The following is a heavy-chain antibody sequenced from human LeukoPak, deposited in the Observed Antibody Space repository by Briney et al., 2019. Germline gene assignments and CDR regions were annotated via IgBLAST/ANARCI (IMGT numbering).Heavy chain of an antibody. V-gene: IGHV3-11*01. CDR3: ARSDVQNYDFWNGYPTNYYMDV. CDR2: ISSTGKTL. CDR1: GFTYHNFF. J-gene: IGHJ6*03. Sequence: GGSLRLSRAASGFTYHNFFMIWIRQAPGKGLEWVAYISSTGKTLYLADPVKGRFTISRDNAKKSLHLQMNSLRVDDTAVYYCARSDVQNYDFWNGYPTNYYMDVWGKGTTVTVSS. D-gene: IGHD3-3*01.